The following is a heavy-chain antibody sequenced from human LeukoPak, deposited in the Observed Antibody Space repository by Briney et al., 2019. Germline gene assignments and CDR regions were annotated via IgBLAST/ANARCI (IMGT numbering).Heavy chain of an antibody. CDR3: ARHGDGGPAEYFRH. CDR2: IYYRGNT. V-gene: IGHV4-39*01. Sequence: SETLSLTCTVSGVSISSGIYYWAWIRQPPGKGLEWIGCIYYRGNTYYNPSLKSRVTLSVDTSKNQFSLNLSSVTAADTAVYYCARHGDGGPAEYFRHWGQGTLVTVSS. CDR1: GVSISSGIYY. D-gene: IGHD4-23*01. J-gene: IGHJ1*01.